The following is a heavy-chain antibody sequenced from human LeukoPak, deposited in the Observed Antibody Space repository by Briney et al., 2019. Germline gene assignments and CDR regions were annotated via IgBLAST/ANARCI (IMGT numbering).Heavy chain of an antibody. V-gene: IGHV3-23*01. Sequence: GGSLRLSCAASGFTFSSHAMSWVRQAPGKGLQWVSAISGSGGSTYYADSVKGRFIISRDNSKNTLYLQMNSLRAEDTAVYYCAKVAARPSGAFDAFDIWGRGTMVTVSS. CDR2: ISGSGGST. CDR3: AKVAARPSGAFDAFDI. J-gene: IGHJ3*02. D-gene: IGHD6-6*01. CDR1: GFTFSSHA.